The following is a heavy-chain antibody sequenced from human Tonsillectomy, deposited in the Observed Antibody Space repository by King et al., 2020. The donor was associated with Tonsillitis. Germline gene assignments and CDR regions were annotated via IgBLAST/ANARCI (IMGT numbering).Heavy chain of an antibody. CDR1: GFTFDDYA. V-gene: IGHV3-9*01. CDR2: ISWNSGSI. CDR3: AKGEQWLPTD. Sequence: QLVQSGGGLVQPGRSLRLSCAASGFTFDDYAMHWVRQAPGKGLEWVSSISWNSGSIGYRDSVKGRFTISRDNAKNSLYLQINSLRPEDTALYYCAKGEQWLPTDWGQGTLVIVSS. D-gene: IGHD6-19*01. J-gene: IGHJ4*02.